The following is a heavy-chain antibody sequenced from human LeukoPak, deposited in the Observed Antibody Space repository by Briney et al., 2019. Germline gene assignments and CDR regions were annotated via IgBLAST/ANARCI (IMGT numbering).Heavy chain of an antibody. J-gene: IGHJ4*02. CDR1: GGSISSSSYY. CDR2: IYYSGST. CDR3: ARSLAMALFDY. D-gene: IGHD5-18*01. V-gene: IGHV4-39*07. Sequence: SETLSLTCTVSGGSISSSSYYWGWIRQPPGKGLEWIGSIYYSGSTNYNPSLKSRVTMSVDTSKNQFSLKLSSVTAADTAVYYCARSLAMALFDYWGQGTLVTVSS.